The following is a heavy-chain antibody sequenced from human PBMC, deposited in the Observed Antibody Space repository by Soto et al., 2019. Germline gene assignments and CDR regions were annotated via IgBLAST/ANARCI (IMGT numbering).Heavy chain of an antibody. CDR2: INPNSGGT. V-gene: IGHV1-2*04. D-gene: IGHD3-22*01. J-gene: IGHJ4*02. CDR3: ARDLTYDSSGYYGLDY. CDR1: GYTFTGYY. Sequence: ASVKVSCKXSGYTFTGYYMHWVRQAPGQGLEWMGWINPNSGGTNYAQKFQGWVTMTRDTSISTAYMELSRLRSDDTAVYYCARDLTYDSSGYYGLDYWGQGTLVTVSS.